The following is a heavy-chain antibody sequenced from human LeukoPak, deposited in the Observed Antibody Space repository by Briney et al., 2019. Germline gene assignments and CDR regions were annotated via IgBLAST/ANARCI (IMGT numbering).Heavy chain of an antibody. V-gene: IGHV1-46*01. CDR1: GYTFTRFY. J-gene: IGHJ4*02. Sequence: ASAKVSCKASGYTFTRFYMHWVRQAPGQGLEWMGIINPSGGSTSYAQKFQGRVTMTRDTSTSTVYMELSSLRSEDTAVYYCARTLTTQTYYYDSSGYPVGFDYWGQGTLVTVSS. D-gene: IGHD3-22*01. CDR2: INPSGGST. CDR3: ARTLTTQTYYYDSSGYPVGFDY.